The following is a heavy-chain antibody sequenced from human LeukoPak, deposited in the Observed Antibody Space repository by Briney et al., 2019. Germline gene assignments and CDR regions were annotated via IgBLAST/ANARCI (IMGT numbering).Heavy chain of an antibody. CDR3: AKSSYYDASGYYREYYFDS. CDR2: IYSGGST. CDR1: GFTVSSNY. Sequence: GGSLRLSCAASGFTVSSNYMSWVRQAPGKGLEWVSVIYSGGSTYYADSVKGRFTISRDNSKNTLYLQMNSLRAEDTAVYYCAKSSYYDASGYYREYYFDSWGQGTLVTVSS. D-gene: IGHD3-22*01. V-gene: IGHV3-53*01. J-gene: IGHJ4*02.